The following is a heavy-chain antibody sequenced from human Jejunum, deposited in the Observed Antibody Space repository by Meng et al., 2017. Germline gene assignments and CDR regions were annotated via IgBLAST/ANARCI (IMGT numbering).Heavy chain of an antibody. CDR3: AREWSGSYRHFDY. Sequence: QVLRRESGPGVQKPPGTLSLSCAVSGGAISTSDWWSWVRQPPGKGLEWIGEIHHSGSTNYNPSLKSRVTISVDKSKNQFSLKLNSVTAADTAVYYCAREWSGSYRHFDYWGQGTLVTVSS. CDR1: GGAISTSDW. D-gene: IGHD1-26*01. J-gene: IGHJ4*02. CDR2: IHHSGST. V-gene: IGHV4-4*03.